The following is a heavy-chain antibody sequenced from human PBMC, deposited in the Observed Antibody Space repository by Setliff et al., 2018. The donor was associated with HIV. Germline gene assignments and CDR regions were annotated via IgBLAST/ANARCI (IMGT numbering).Heavy chain of an antibody. CDR1: GGSIGSGYYY. J-gene: IGHJ5*02. V-gene: IGHV4-61*09. D-gene: IGHD6-13*01. CDR3: ARDIQAAGTGWFDP. CDR2: IYTSGST. Sequence: PSETLSLTCTVSGGSIGSGYYYWSWIRQPAGKGLEWIGHIYTSGSTNYNPSLKSRVTISVDTSKNQFSLKLSSVTAADTAVYYCARDIQAAGTGWFDPWGQGTLVTVSS.